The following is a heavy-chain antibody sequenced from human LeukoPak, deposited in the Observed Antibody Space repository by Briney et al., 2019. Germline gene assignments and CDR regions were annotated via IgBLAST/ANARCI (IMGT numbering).Heavy chain of an antibody. Sequence: PGGSLRLSCAASGFTFSSYSMNWVRQAPGKGLEWVSSISSSSSYIYYADLVKGRFTISRDNAKNSLYLQMNSLRAEDTAVYYCARDLRVSSGWYVDWFDPWGQGTLVTVSS. CDR1: GFTFSSYS. J-gene: IGHJ5*02. D-gene: IGHD6-19*01. CDR2: ISSSSSYI. V-gene: IGHV3-21*01. CDR3: ARDLRVSSGWYVDWFDP.